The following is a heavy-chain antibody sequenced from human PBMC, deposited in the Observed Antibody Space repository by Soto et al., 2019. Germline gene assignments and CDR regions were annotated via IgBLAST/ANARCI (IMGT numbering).Heavy chain of an antibody. D-gene: IGHD4-17*01. CDR3: ARGRDYGDYADWYFDL. V-gene: IGHV4-61*08. CDR1: GDSVSSGGYY. CDR2: IYSNGCT. J-gene: IGHJ2*01. Sequence: SETLSLTCIVSGDSVSSGGYYWSWIRQHPGKGLEWIGYIYSNGCTYYNPSLESRVTISLDTSKNQFSLKLSSVTAADTAVYYCARGRDYGDYADWYFDLWGRGTLVTVSS.